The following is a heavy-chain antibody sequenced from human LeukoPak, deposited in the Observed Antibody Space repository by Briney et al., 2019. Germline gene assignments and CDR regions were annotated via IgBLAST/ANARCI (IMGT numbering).Heavy chain of an antibody. J-gene: IGHJ4*02. CDR2: INHSGST. CDR3: ASNIITMGQGVMRKGEN. V-gene: IGHV4-34*01. Sequence: SETLSLTCAVYGGSFSGYYWSWIRQPPGKGLEWIGEINHSGSTNYNPSLKSRVTISVDTSKNQFSLKLSSVTAADTAVYYCASNIITMGQGVMRKGENWGQGTLVTVSS. D-gene: IGHD3-10*01. CDR1: GGSFSGYY.